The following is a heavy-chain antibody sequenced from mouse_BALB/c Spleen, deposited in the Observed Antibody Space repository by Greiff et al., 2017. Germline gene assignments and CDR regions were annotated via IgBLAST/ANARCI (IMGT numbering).Heavy chain of an antibody. CDR3: ASRAEFYYDYDWFAY. CDR1: GYAFSSSW. CDR2: IYPGDGDT. V-gene: IGHV1-82*01. J-gene: IGHJ3*01. Sequence: QVQLKQSGPELVKPGASVKISCKASGYAFSSSWMNWVKQRPGQGLEWIGRIYPGDGDTNYNGKFKGKATLTADKSSSTAYMQLSSLTSVDSAVYFCASRAEFYYDYDWFAYWGQGTLVTVSA. D-gene: IGHD2-4*01.